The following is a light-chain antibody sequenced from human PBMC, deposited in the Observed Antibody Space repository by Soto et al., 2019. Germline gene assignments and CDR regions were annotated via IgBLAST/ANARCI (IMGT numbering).Light chain of an antibody. CDR2: EGS. CDR3: CSYAGSSTYF. J-gene: IGLJ1*01. Sequence: QSVLTQPASVSGSPGQSITISCTGTSSDVGSYNLVSWYQQHPGKAPKLMIYEGSKRPSGVSNRFSGSKSGNTASLTISGLQAEDEADYYCCSYAGSSTYFFGTGTKVTVL. CDR1: SSDVGSYNL. V-gene: IGLV2-23*01.